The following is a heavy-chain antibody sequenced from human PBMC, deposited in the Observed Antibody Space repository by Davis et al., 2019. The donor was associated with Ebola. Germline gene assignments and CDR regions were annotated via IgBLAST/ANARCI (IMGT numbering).Heavy chain of an antibody. CDR2: VRSEGYGGTT. V-gene: IGHV3-49*04. J-gene: IGHJ4*02. CDR3: ARRSYGAYS. D-gene: IGHD4/OR15-4a*01. Sequence: PGGSLRLSCTTSGFTFGDYAMSWVRQAPGKGLEWIGLVRSEGYGGTTEYVASVKGRFTISRDNAKSSLYLQMNSLRAEDTAVYYCARRSYGAYSWGQGTLVTVSS. CDR1: GFTFGDYA.